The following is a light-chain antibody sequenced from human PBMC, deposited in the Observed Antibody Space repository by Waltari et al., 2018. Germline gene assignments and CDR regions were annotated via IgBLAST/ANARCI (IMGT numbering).Light chain of an antibody. J-gene: IGLJ1*01. CDR2: EVT. V-gene: IGLV2-8*01. CDR1: IIHFCGHNL. CDR3: CSYAGSDTPYV. Sequence: QSALTQPPSASGSPGQSVTISCTGTIIHFCGHNLLSLYQQHPGKAPKVIIYEVTKRPSGVPDRFSGSKSGNTASLTVSGLQTEDEADYYCCSYAGSDTPYVFGTGTTVTVL.